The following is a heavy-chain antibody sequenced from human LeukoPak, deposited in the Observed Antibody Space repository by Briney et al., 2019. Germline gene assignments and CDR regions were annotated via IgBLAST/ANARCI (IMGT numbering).Heavy chain of an antibody. J-gene: IGHJ5*02. D-gene: IGHD3-10*01. Sequence: GRSLRLSCAASGFTFSHYAMHWVRQAPGKGLEWVAVISFDGTNKFYADSVKGRFTISRDNSKNTLYLQMNSLRAEDTAVYYCAKAGSGSPPDPWGQGTLVTVSS. CDR2: ISFDGTNK. V-gene: IGHV3-30*18. CDR3: AKAGSGSPPDP. CDR1: GFTFSHYA.